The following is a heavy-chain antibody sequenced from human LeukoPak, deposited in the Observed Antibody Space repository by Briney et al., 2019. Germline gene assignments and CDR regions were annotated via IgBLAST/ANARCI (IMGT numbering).Heavy chain of an antibody. V-gene: IGHV4-59*01. CDR1: GGSISSYY. Sequence: SETLSLTCTVSGGSISSYYWSWIRQPPGKGLEWIGYIYYSGSTNYNPSLKSRVTISVDTSKNQFSLKLSSVTAADTAVYYCASGPYYYDSSGAFDIWGRGTMVTVSS. J-gene: IGHJ3*02. D-gene: IGHD3-22*01. CDR3: ASGPYYYDSSGAFDI. CDR2: IYYSGST.